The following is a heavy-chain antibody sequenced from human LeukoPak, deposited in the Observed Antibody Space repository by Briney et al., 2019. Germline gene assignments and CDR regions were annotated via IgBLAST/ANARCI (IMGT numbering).Heavy chain of an antibody. D-gene: IGHD3-3*01. CDR2: IKQDGSEK. Sequence: GGSLRLSCAASGFTFSNYWMSWVRQAPGKGLEWVANIKQDGSEKYYVDTVKGRFTISRDNAKNSLYLQMNSLRAEDTAVHYCVGGILEWLFDYWGQGTLVTVSS. CDR1: GFTFSNYW. J-gene: IGHJ4*02. CDR3: VGGILEWLFDY. V-gene: IGHV3-7*01.